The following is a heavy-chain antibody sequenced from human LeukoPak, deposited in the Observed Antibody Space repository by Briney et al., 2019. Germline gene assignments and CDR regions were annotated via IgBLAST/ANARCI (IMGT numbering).Heavy chain of an antibody. Sequence: PSETLSLTCTVSGGSISSGDYYWSWIRQPPGKGLEWIGYIYYSGSTYYNPSLKSRVTISVDTSKNQFSLKLSSVTAADTAVYYCARVRYSYGQSYSDYWGQGTLVTVSS. CDR3: ARVRYSYGQSYSDY. CDR1: GGSISSGDYY. D-gene: IGHD5-18*01. J-gene: IGHJ4*02. CDR2: IYYSGST. V-gene: IGHV4-30-4*01.